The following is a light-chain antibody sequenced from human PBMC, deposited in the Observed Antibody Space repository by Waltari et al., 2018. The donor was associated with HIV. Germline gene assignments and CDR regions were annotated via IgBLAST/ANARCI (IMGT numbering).Light chain of an antibody. J-gene: IGKJ4*01. CDR2: GAS. CDR1: EGASNK. CDR3: PQYNNWPLT. Sequence: EIVMTQSQATLSVSPGERATLTGRASEGASNKLAWYQQNPGQSPRLLFYGASTRATGIPARFSGSGSGTEFTLTISSLQSEDFAVYYCPQYNNWPLTFGGGTKVEIK. V-gene: IGKV3-15*01.